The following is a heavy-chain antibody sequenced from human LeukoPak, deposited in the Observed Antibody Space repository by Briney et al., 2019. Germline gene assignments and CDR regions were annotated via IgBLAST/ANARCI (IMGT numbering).Heavy chain of an antibody. D-gene: IGHD3-3*01. Sequence: ASVKVSCKASGYTFTDYYIHWVRQAPGQGLEWMGRINPNSGGTNYAQKFQGRVTMTRDTSISTAYMELNRLRSDDTAVYYCASGFWSGYYTGAYWGQGTLVTVSS. CDR3: ASGFWSGYYTGAY. CDR2: INPNSGGT. CDR1: GYTFTDYY. J-gene: IGHJ4*02. V-gene: IGHV1-2*06.